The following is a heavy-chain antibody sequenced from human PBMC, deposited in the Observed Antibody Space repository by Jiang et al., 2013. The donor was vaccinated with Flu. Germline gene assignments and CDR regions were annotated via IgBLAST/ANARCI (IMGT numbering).Heavy chain of an antibody. V-gene: IGHV3-23*04. D-gene: IGHD3-3*01. CDR2: ISGVGGDT. CDR1: GFTFSNYA. J-gene: IGHJ4*02. CDR3: AKDPGPYYDFWSGPDFDH. Sequence: QLVESGGGLVQPGGSLRLSCVASGFTFSNYAMNWVRQAPGKGLEWVSVISGVGGDTFHADSVKGRFTISRDNSKNTLFLQMNSLRVEDTAVYYCAKDPGPYYDFWSGPDFDHWGQGTLVTVSA.